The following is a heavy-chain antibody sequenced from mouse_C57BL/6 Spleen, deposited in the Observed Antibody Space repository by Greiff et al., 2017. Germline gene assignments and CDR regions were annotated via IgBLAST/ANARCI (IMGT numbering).Heavy chain of an antibody. J-gene: IGHJ3*01. V-gene: IGHV1-80*01. CDR2: IYPGDGDT. D-gene: IGHD1-1*01. Sequence: QVQLQQSGAELVKPGASVKLSCKASGYAFSSYWMNWVKQRPGKGLEWIGQIYPGDGDTNYNGKFKGKATLTADKSSSTAYMQLSSLTSEDSAVYFCARGVGSGPTWFAYWGQGTLVTVSA. CDR3: ARGVGSGPTWFAY. CDR1: GYAFSSYW.